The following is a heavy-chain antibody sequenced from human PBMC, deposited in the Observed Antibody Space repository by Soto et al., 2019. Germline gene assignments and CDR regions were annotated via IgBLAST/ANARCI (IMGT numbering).Heavy chain of an antibody. CDR1: GGSISSGGYY. CDR2: IYYSGST. D-gene: IGHD3-22*01. J-gene: IGHJ4*02. Sequence: QVQLQESGPGLVKPSQTLSLTCTVSGGSISSGGYYWSWIRQHPGQGLEWIGYIYYSGSTYYNPSLKSRVNISVDTSKNQFSLKLRSVTAADTAVYYCARLHPYYYDSSAIDYWGQGTLVTVSS. CDR3: ARLHPYYYDSSAIDY. V-gene: IGHV4-31*03.